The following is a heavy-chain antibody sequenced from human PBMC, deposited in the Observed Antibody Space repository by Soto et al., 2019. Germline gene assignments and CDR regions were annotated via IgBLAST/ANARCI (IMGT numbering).Heavy chain of an antibody. CDR3: ASLTGYSSSSRADP. D-gene: IGHD6-13*01. V-gene: IGHV3-48*03. Sequence: EVQLVESGGGLVQPGGSLRLSCAASGFTFSSYEMNWVRQAPGKGLEWVSYISSSGSTIYYADSVKGRFTISRDNAKNSLYLQMNSLSAEDTAVYYCASLTGYSSSSRADPWGQGTLVTVSS. CDR2: ISSSGSTI. J-gene: IGHJ5*02. CDR1: GFTFSSYE.